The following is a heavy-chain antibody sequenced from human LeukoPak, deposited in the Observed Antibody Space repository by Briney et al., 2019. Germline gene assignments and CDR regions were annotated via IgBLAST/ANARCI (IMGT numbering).Heavy chain of an antibody. CDR1: GRTIGLYG. J-gene: IGHJ6*02. V-gene: IGHV3-33*07. D-gene: IGHD3-10*01. Sequence: GGSLRLSCEASGRTIGLYGMFWVRQAPGKGLEWVAAIWFDGSNKYYADSVKGRFTISRDNSRNTVLLQMDSLSAEDTAVYYCAREKYEGSGSHYFALDVWGQGTMVIVSS. CDR2: IWFDGSNK. CDR3: AREKYEGSGSHYFALDV.